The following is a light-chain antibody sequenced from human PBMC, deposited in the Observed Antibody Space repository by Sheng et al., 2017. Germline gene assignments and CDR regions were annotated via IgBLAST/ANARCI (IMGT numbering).Light chain of an antibody. Sequence: DIQMTQSPSSLSASIGDRVTITCRASQSITSYLNWYQQKPGKAPYLLIYAASTLQNVVPSRFSGSGSGTDFTLTINSLQPEDFATYYCQQSYSSLYTFGQGTKLEIK. CDR3: QQSYSSLYT. CDR2: AAS. CDR1: QSITSY. V-gene: IGKV1-39*01. J-gene: IGKJ2*01.